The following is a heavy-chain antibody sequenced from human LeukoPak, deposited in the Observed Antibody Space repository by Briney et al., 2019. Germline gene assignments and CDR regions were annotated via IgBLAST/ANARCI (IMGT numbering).Heavy chain of an antibody. V-gene: IGHV1-46*01. J-gene: IGHJ6*02. CDR1: GYTFTSNY. Sequence: ASVKVSCKASGYTFTSNYIHWVRQAPGQGLEWMGMIYPRDGSTSYAQKFQGRVTITRDTSASTAYMELSSLRSEDTAVYYCARRGMDVWGQGTTVTVSS. CDR3: ARRGMDV. CDR2: IYPRDGST.